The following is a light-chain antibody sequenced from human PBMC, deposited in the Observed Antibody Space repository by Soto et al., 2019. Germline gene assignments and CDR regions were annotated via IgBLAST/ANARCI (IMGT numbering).Light chain of an antibody. CDR2: DGS. Sequence: IVLTQSPDTLSLSLGERATLSCRASQSVAYFLACYQQKPGQAPRLLIYDGSTRATGIPARFSGSGSGTDFTLTISSLEPEDFAVYYCPLPSVLSFGGGTNVEIK. V-gene: IGKV3-11*01. CDR1: QSVAYF. J-gene: IGKJ4*01. CDR3: PLPSVLS.